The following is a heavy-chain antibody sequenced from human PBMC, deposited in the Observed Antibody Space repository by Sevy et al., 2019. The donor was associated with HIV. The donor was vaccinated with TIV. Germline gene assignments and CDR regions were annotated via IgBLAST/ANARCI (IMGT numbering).Heavy chain of an antibody. CDR1: GGSISKIGNY. Sequence: SETLSLTCSVSGGSISKIGNYWGWVRQPPGERLEWIGDIFHTGKTNYNPSLKSRVTISLDTSKNQFSLKLSSVTAADTAVYYCAKIYDYWGPGAMVTISS. J-gene: IGHJ4*02. V-gene: IGHV4-39*01. D-gene: IGHD3-3*01. CDR3: AKIYDY. CDR2: IFHTGKT.